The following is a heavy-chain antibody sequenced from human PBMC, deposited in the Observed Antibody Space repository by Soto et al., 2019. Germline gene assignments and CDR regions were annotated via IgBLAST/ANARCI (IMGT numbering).Heavy chain of an antibody. CDR2: IYWDDDK. CDR3: AHTGYYDLLTFDY. D-gene: IGHD3-9*01. Sequence: GSGPTLVNPTQTLTLTCNFSGFSLSSRKMGVGWIRQPPEKALEWLALIYWDDDKRYRPSLNNRLTITKDTSKNQVLLTMTNLDPVDTATYYCAHTGYYDLLTFDYWGQGTLVTVS. CDR1: GFSLSSRKMG. V-gene: IGHV2-5*02. J-gene: IGHJ4*02.